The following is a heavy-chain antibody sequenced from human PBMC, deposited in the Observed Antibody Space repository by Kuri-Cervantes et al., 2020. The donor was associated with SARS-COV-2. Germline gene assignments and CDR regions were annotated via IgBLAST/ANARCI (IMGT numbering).Heavy chain of an antibody. D-gene: IGHD3-3*01. CDR1: GFTFSSYA. CDR3: AKALPGVTIFGVVIMSEGENYYYGMDV. V-gene: IGHV3-23*01. CDR2: ISGSGGST. J-gene: IGHJ6*02. Sequence: GESLKISCAASGFTFSSYAMSWVRQAPGKGLEWVSAISGSGGSTYYADSVKGRFTISRDNSKNTLYLQMNSLRAEDTAVYYCAKALPGVTIFGVVIMSEGENYYYGMDVWGQGTTVTVS.